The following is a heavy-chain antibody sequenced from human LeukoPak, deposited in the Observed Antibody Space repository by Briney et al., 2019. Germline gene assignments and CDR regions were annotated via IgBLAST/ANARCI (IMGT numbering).Heavy chain of an antibody. Sequence: VGSLRLYCAASGFTFSSYAMHWVRQAPGKGLEWVEVISYDGSNKYYADSVKSRFTISRDNSKNTLYLQMDSLRAEDTAVYYCATVTIFGVDPFDYWGQGTLVTVSS. J-gene: IGHJ4*02. D-gene: IGHD3-3*01. V-gene: IGHV3-30-3*01. CDR2: ISYDGSNK. CDR1: GFTFSSYA. CDR3: ATVTIFGVDPFDY.